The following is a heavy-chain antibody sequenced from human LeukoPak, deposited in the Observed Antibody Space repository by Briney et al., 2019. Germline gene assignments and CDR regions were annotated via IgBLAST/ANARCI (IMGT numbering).Heavy chain of an antibody. CDR2: INPSGGST. J-gene: IGHJ4*02. CDR1: GYTSTSYY. D-gene: IGHD5-18*01. CDR3: ARGPNVDTAMVTYLDY. Sequence: ASVKVSCKASGYTSTSYYMHWVRQAPGQGLEWMGIINPSGGSTSYAQKFQGRVTMTRDTSTSTVYMELSSLRSEDTAVYYCARGPNVDTAMVTYLDYWGQGTLVTVSS. V-gene: IGHV1-46*01.